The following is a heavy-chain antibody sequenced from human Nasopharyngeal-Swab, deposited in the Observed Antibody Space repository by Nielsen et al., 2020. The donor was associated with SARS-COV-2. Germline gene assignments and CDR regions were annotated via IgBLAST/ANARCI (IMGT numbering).Heavy chain of an antibody. D-gene: IGHD1-26*01. V-gene: IGHV3-33*05. CDR3: ARWAPSLGY. CDR2: ISYDGSNK. J-gene: IGHJ4*02. Sequence: WIRQPPGKGLEWVAVISYDGSNKYYADSVKGRFTISRDNAKNSLYLQMNSLRAEDTAVYYCARWAPSLGYWGQGTLVTVS.